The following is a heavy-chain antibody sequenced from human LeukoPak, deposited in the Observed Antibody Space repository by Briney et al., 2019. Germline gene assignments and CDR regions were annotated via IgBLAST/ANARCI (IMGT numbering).Heavy chain of an antibody. Sequence: SETLSLTCTVSGGSISSSSYDWGWIRQPLGKGLEWIGSIYYSGSTYYNPSLKSRVTISVDTSKNQFSLKLSSVTAADTAVYYCARQMVRGANPYFDYWGQGTLVTVSS. V-gene: IGHV4-39*01. D-gene: IGHD3-10*01. CDR2: IYYSGST. CDR3: ARQMVRGANPYFDY. CDR1: GGSISSSSYD. J-gene: IGHJ4*02.